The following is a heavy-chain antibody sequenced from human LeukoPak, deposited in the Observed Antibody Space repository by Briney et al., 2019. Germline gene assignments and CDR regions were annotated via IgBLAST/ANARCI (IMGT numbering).Heavy chain of an antibody. CDR3: ARHLTITMVRGVINWFDP. CDR2: IYYSGST. Sequence: PSETLSLTCTVSGGSISSYYWSWIRQPPGKGLEWIGYIYYSGSTNYNPSLKSRVTISVDTSKNQFSLRLSSVTAADTAVYYCARHLTITMVRGVINWFDPLGPGNPGHRLL. D-gene: IGHD3-10*01. J-gene: IGHJ5*02. V-gene: IGHV4-59*08. CDR1: GGSISSYY.